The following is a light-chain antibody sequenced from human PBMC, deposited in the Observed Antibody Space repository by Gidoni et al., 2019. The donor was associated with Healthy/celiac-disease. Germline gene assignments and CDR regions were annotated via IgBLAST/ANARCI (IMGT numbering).Light chain of an antibody. Sequence: DIQMTQSPSSLSASVGDRVTITCKASQDISNYLNWYQQKPGKAPKLLIYDASNLETGVPSRFSGSGSGTDFTFTISSLQPEDIATYYCQQYDNRPMYTFGQGTKLEIK. V-gene: IGKV1-33*01. CDR1: QDISNY. CDR3: QQYDNRPMYT. J-gene: IGKJ2*01. CDR2: DAS.